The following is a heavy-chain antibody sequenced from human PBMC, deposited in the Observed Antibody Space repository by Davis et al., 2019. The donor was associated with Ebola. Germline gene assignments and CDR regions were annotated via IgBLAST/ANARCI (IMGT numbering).Heavy chain of an antibody. V-gene: IGHV3-30-3*01. Sequence: GESLKISCAASGFTFSSYAIHWVRQAPGKGLEWVAVISYDGSNKYYADSVKGRFTISRDNSKNTLYLQMNSLRAEDTAIYFCAKDPYSFGLNWFDPWGQGTLVTVSS. D-gene: IGHD5-18*01. CDR1: GFTFSSYA. J-gene: IGHJ5*02. CDR3: AKDPYSFGLNWFDP. CDR2: ISYDGSNK.